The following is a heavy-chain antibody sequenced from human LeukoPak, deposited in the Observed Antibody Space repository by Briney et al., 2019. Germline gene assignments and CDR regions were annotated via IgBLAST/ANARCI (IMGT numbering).Heavy chain of an antibody. CDR1: GGSISSYY. CDR2: IYYSGST. D-gene: IGHD6-19*01. CDR3: ARGSGRDWFDP. Sequence: SETLSLTCTVSGGSISSYYWSWIRQPPGKGLEWIGYIYYSGSTNYNPSLKSRVTISVGTSKNQFSLKLSSVTAADTAVYYCARGSGRDWFDPWGQGTLVTVSS. J-gene: IGHJ5*02. V-gene: IGHV4-59*08.